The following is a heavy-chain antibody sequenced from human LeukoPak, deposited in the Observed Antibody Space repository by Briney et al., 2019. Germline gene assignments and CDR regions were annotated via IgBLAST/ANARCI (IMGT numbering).Heavy chain of an antibody. CDR3: ARRAGAYSHPYDY. CDR2: IYSDNT. V-gene: IGHV3-53*01. Sequence: PGGSLRLSCAASGFIFSTYGMHWVRQAPGKGLEWVSFIYSDNTHYSDSVKGRFTISRDNSKNTLYLQMNSLRAEDTAVYYCARRAGAYSHPYDYWGQGTLVTVSS. J-gene: IGHJ4*02. D-gene: IGHD4/OR15-4a*01. CDR1: GFIFSTYG.